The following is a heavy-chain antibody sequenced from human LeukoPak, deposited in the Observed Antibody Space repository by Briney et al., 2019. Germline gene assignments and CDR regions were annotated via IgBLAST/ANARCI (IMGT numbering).Heavy chain of an antibody. V-gene: IGHV3-48*04. CDR2: IRSSSSTI. J-gene: IGHJ6*02. Sequence: GGSLRLSCAASGFTFSSYSMNWVRQAPGKGLEWVSYIRSSSSTIYYADSVKGRFTISRDNAKNSLYLQMNSLRAEDTAVYYCARLGIYCSSTSCYPHGMDVWGQGTTVTVSS. CDR1: GFTFSSYS. D-gene: IGHD2-2*01. CDR3: ARLGIYCSSTSCYPHGMDV.